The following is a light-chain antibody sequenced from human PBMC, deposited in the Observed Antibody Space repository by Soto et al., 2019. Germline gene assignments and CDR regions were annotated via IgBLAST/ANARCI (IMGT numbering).Light chain of an antibody. CDR2: EVS. CDR3: NSHDRSNIRV. V-gene: IGLV2-14*01. CDR1: SSDVGGYNY. J-gene: IGLJ3*02. Sequence: QSVLTQPASVSGSPGQSITISCTGTSSDVGGYNYVSWFQQHPGKAPKLLIYEVSRRPSGVSDRFTGSKSGNTASLTISGLQADDEADYYCNSHDRSNIRVFGGGTKLTVL.